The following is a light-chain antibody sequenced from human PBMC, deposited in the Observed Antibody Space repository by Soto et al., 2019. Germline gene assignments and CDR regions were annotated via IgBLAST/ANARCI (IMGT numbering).Light chain of an antibody. Sequence: EVVLTRSPSTLSSFTGGRVTLSCRASQYINTRLAWYQHRPGQAPRLLIYQTSIRATGIPARFSGSGSGTEFTLTISSLQSEDFAVDYSQLFANWLRTFGQRTKVDIK. CDR3: QLFANWLRT. J-gene: IGKJ1*01. V-gene: IGKV3-15*01. CDR1: QYINTR. CDR2: QTS.